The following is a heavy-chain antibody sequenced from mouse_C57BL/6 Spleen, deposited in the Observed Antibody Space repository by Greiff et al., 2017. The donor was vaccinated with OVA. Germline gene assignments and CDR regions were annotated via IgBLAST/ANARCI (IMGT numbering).Heavy chain of an antibody. CDR1: GYSITSGYY. J-gene: IGHJ4*01. D-gene: IGHD3-2*02. V-gene: IGHV3-6*01. Sequence: VQLKESGPGLVKPSQSLSLTCSVTGYSITSGYYWNWIRQFPGNKLEWMGYISYDGSNNYNPSLKNRISITRDTSKNQFFLKLNSVTTEDTATYYCARVSRPLYAMDYWGQGTSVTVSS. CDR2: ISYDGSN. CDR3: ARVSRPLYAMDY.